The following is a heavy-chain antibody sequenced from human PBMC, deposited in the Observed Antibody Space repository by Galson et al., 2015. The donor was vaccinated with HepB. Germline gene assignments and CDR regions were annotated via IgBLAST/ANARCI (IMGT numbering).Heavy chain of an antibody. Sequence: LSLTCTVSGGSVSSGSYYWSWIRQPPGKGLGWIGYIYYSGSTNYNPSLKSRVTISVDTSKNQFSLKLSFVTAADTAVYYCARGVPYYYDSSGYRLEYGMDVWGQGTTVTVSS. D-gene: IGHD3-22*01. V-gene: IGHV4-61*01. CDR1: GGSVSSGSYY. CDR2: IYYSGST. CDR3: ARGVPYYYDSSGYRLEYGMDV. J-gene: IGHJ6*02.